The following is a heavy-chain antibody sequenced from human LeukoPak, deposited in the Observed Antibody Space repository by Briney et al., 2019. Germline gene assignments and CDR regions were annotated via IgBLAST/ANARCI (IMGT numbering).Heavy chain of an antibody. CDR1: GYTFTGYY. D-gene: IGHD2-8*01. V-gene: IGHV1-2*02. CDR2: INPKSGGT. J-gene: IGHJ6*03. Sequence: ASVKVSCKASGYTFTGYYMHWVRQAPGQGLEWMGWINPKSGGTNYAQNFQGRVTMTRDKSINTVYMELSGLTSDDTALYYCARGPNHYYYMDFWGTGTTVSVSS. CDR3: ARGPNHYYYMDF.